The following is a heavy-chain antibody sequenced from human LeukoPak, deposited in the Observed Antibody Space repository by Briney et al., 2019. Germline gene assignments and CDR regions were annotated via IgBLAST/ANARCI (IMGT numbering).Heavy chain of an antibody. J-gene: IGHJ4*02. CDR1: GDSISSYY. V-gene: IGHV4-4*07. D-gene: IGHD2-15*01. Sequence: SETLSLTCTDSGDSISSYYWSCIRHPAGKGMEWIGRIYTSGSTNYNPSLKSRVTMSVDTSKNQFSLKLSSVTAADTAVYYCARTRVVAATLYYFDYWGQGTLVTVSS. CDR3: ARTRVVAATLYYFDY. CDR2: IYTSGST.